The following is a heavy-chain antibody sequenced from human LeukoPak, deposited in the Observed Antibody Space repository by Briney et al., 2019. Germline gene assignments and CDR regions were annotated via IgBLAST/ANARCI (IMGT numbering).Heavy chain of an antibody. D-gene: IGHD5-12*01. Sequence: GGSLRLSCAASGFTFSSYAMHWVRQAPGKGLEWVAVISYDGSNKYYADSVKGRFTISRDNSKSTLYLQMNSLRAEDTAVYYCARDAGGGYDYYYYYYMDVWGKGTTVTVSS. V-gene: IGHV3-30*04. CDR3: ARDAGGGYDYYYYYYMDV. J-gene: IGHJ6*03. CDR1: GFTFSSYA. CDR2: ISYDGSNK.